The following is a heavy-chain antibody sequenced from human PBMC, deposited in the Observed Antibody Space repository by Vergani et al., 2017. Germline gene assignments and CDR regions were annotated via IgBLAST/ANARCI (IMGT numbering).Heavy chain of an antibody. CDR2: IIPIFGTA. V-gene: IGHV1-69*13. J-gene: IGHJ6*04. CDR1: GGTFSSYA. CDR3: ARGGIAAASPYYYYDEMDV. Sequence: QVQLVQSGAEVKQPGSSVKVSCKASGGTFSSYAISWVRQAPGQGLEWMGGIIPIFGTANYAQKFQGRFTITADESTSTAYRELSSLRSEDTAVYYCARGGIAAASPYYYYDEMDVWGKGTTVTVSS. D-gene: IGHD6-13*01.